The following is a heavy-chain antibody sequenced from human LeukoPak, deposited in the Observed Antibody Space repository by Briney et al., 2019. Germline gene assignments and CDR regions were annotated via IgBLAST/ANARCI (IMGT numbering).Heavy chain of an antibody. CDR2: IIPLFGTT. V-gene: IGHV1-69*13. J-gene: IGHJ4*02. CDR3: ARAPTTLTGYTDY. Sequence: SVKVSCKASGGTFSSYAISWVRQAPGQGLEWMGGIIPLFGTTNYAQKFQDRVTITADESTTTAYMELSSLRSEDTAVYYCARAPTTLTGYTDYWGQGTLVTVSS. CDR1: GGTFSSYA. D-gene: IGHD3-9*01.